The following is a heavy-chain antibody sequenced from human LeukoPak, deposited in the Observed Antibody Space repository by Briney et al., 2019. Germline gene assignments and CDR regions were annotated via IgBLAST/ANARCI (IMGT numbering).Heavy chain of an antibody. CDR3: ARGGDMVGYGDNYYYDSSGYYSGDY. V-gene: IGHV1-8*03. D-gene: IGHD3-22*01. CDR1: GYTFTSYD. J-gene: IGHJ4*02. Sequence: ASVKVSCKASGYTFTSYDINWVRQATGQGLEWMGWMNPNSGNTGYAQKFQGRVTITRNTSISTAYMELSSLRSEDTAVYYCARGGDMVGYGDNYYYDSSGYYSGDYWGQGTLVTVSS. CDR2: MNPNSGNT.